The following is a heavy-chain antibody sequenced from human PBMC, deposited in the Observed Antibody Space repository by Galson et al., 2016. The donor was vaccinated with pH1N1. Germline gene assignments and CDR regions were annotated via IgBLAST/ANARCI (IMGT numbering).Heavy chain of an antibody. D-gene: IGHD2-2*01. Sequence: SLRLSCAASGFTFSRYSMGWVRQGPGQGLVWVSSLNSDGGDASYADSVKGRFTISRDNSRNTLYLHMNSLRAEDTALYHCARREDLVPFDYWGHGTLVTVSS. CDR3: ARREDLVPFDY. CDR2: LNSDGGDA. J-gene: IGHJ4*01. V-gene: IGHV3-74*01. CDR1: GFTFSRYS.